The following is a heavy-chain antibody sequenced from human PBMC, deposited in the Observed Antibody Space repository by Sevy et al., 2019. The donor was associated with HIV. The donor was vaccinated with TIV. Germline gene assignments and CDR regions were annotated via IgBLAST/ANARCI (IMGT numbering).Heavy chain of an antibody. J-gene: IGHJ4*02. CDR1: GFIFRSYN. CDR2: VSSSGRTK. D-gene: IGHD6-6*01. V-gene: IGHV3-48*02. CDR3: TREYSSSSGRSLDY. Sequence: GGSLRLSCAASGFIFRSYNMNWVRQAPGKGLEWVSYVSSSGRTKYYADSVKGRFTISRDNAKNSLYLQIESLRDDDTAMYYCTREYSSSSGRSLDYWGQGTLVTVS.